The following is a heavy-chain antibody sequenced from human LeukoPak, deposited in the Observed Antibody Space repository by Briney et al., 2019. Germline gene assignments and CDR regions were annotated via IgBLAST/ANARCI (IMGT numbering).Heavy chain of an antibody. D-gene: IGHD6-19*01. Sequence: SETLSLTCTVSGGSIMSYYWSWIRQPPGKGLEWIGYIYSSGSTNYNPSLKSRVTISVDTSKNQFSLKLSSVTAADTAVYYCARHTGPNSSAWYWFDPWGQGTLVTVSS. V-gene: IGHV4-59*08. CDR1: GGSIMSYY. CDR3: ARHTGPNSSAWYWFDP. J-gene: IGHJ5*02. CDR2: IYSSGST.